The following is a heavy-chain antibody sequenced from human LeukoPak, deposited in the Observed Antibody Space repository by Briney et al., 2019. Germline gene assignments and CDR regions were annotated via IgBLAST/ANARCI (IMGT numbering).Heavy chain of an antibody. CDR3: ARDRGYSGYDIDYYGMDV. CDR2: ISAYNGNT. CDR1: GYTFTSYG. V-gene: IGHV1-18*04. J-gene: IGHJ6*04. D-gene: IGHD5-12*01. Sequence: GASVKVSCKASGYTFTSYGISWVRQAPGRGLEWMGWISAYNGNTNYAQKLQGRVTMTTDTSTSTAYMELRSLRSDDTAVYYCARDRGYSGYDIDYYGMDVWGKGITVTVSS.